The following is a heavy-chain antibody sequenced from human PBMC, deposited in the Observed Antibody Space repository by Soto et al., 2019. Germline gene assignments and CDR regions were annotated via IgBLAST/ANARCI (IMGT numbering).Heavy chain of an antibody. J-gene: IGHJ4*02. V-gene: IGHV5-51*01. Sequence: PGESLKISCNGSGYSFTSYWIGWVRQMPGKGLEWMGIIYPGDSDTRYSPSFQGQVTISADKSISTAYLQWSSLKASDTAMYYCAKSGYSSGWYSGFDYWGQGTLVTVSS. CDR3: AKSGYSSGWYSGFDY. CDR1: GYSFTSYW. CDR2: IYPGDSDT. D-gene: IGHD6-19*01.